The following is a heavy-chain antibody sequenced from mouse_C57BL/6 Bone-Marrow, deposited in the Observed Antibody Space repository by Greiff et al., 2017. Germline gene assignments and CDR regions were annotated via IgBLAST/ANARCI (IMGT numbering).Heavy chain of an antibody. CDR3: ARLLLRSFFDY. Sequence: EVNLVESGGDLVKPGGSLTLSCAASGFTFSSYGLSWVRPTPHKRLEWVATISSGGSYTYYPDSVQGRFHISTNNAKNTLYLQMSILKSEDTAMYYCARLLLRSFFDYWGQGTTLTVSS. CDR2: ISSGGSYT. V-gene: IGHV5-6*01. D-gene: IGHD1-1*01. J-gene: IGHJ2*01. CDR1: GFTFSSYG.